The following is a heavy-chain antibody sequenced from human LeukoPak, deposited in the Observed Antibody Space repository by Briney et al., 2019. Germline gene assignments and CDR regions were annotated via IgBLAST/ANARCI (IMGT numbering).Heavy chain of an antibody. CDR1: GYTFTTYD. CDR2: INTNSGNT. D-gene: IGHD3-10*01. Sequence: EASVKVSCKASGYTFTTYDINWVRQATGQGLEWMGWINTNSGNTGYAQKFQGRVTITRSVSISTAYMELNSLRSEDTAVYYCVRRSGSGRNPFHIWGQGTIVTVSS. J-gene: IGHJ3*02. CDR3: VRRSGSGRNPFHI. V-gene: IGHV1-8*03.